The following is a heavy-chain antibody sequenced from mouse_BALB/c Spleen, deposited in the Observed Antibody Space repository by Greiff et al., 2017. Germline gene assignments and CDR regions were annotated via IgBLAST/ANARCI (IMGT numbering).Heavy chain of an antibody. CDR3: ARQGTGYAMDY. Sequence: EVQGVESGGGLVQPGGSLKLSCAASGFTFSSYTMSWVRQTPEKRLEWVAYISNGGGSTYYPDTVKGRFTISRDNAKNTLYLQMSSLKSEDTAMYYCARQGTGYAMDYWGQGTSVTVSS. J-gene: IGHJ4*01. V-gene: IGHV5-12-2*01. D-gene: IGHD4-1*01. CDR2: ISNGGGST. CDR1: GFTFSSYT.